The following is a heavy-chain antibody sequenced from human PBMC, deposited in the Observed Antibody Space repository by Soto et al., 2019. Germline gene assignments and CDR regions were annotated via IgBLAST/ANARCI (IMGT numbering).Heavy chain of an antibody. CDR3: ARDGEVFSGEGIAVPGYNWFDP. CDR2: IIPIFGTA. J-gene: IGHJ5*02. V-gene: IGHV1-69*13. D-gene: IGHD6-19*01. Sequence: GASVKVSCKASGGTFSSYAISWVRQAPGQGLEWMGGIIPIFGTANYAQKFQGRVTITADESTSTAYMELSSLRSGDTAVYYCARDGEVFSGEGIAVPGYNWFDPWGQGPLVTVSS. CDR1: GGTFSSYA.